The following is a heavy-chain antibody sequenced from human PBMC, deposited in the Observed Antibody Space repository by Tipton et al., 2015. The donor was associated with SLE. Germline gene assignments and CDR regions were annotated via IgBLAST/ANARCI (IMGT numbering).Heavy chain of an antibody. Sequence: TLSLTCFVSGDSLSTSYWSWIRQSPGKGLEWIASLDDSGHTNYNPSLSSRITTSIDTPRGQFSLRLSSVTAADTALYYCARHFSGSYSFDYWGQGKLVTVSS. CDR3: ARHFSGSYSFDY. CDR1: GDSLSTSY. D-gene: IGHD1-26*01. CDR2: LDDSGHT. V-gene: IGHV4-59*08. J-gene: IGHJ4*02.